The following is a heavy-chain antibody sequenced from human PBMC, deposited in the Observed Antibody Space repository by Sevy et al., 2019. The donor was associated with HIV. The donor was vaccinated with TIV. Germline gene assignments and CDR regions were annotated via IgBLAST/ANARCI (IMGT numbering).Heavy chain of an antibody. CDR2: ISSSSSTI. CDR3: ARVGGGKPIDY. J-gene: IGHJ4*02. V-gene: IGHV3-48*02. Sequence: GGSLRLSCAASGFTFSSYSMNWVRQAPGKGLEWVSYISSSSSTIYYADSVKGRFTISRDNAKNSLYLQMNSLRDKDTAVYYGARVGGGKPIDYWGQGTLVTVSS. D-gene: IGHD3-16*01. CDR1: GFTFSSYS.